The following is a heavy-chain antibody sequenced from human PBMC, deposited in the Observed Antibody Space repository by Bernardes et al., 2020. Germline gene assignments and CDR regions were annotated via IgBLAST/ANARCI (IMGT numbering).Heavy chain of an antibody. V-gene: IGHV3-48*01. CDR3: ARDMDV. CDR1: AFSFITDN. Sequence: GGSLRPSCAASAFSFITDNMNWVRQAPGKGLEWISYINPGGSAIDYADSVKGRFTISRDDAKNSLYLRMNSLTAGDTAVYYCARDMDVWGKGTTVTVSS. CDR2: INPGGSAI. J-gene: IGHJ6*04.